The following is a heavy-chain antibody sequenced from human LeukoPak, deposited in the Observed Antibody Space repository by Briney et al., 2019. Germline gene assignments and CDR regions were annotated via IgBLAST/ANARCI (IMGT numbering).Heavy chain of an antibody. CDR2: ISAYNGNT. J-gene: IGHJ6*02. CDR3: ARVESGRLTSFFYYYYYGMDV. V-gene: IGHV1-18*01. D-gene: IGHD2/OR15-2a*01. CDR1: GYTFTSYG. Sequence: GASVKVSCKASGYTFTSYGISWVRQAPGQGLEWMGWISAYNGNTNYAQKLQGRVTMTTGTSTSTAYMELRSLRSDDTAVYYCARVESGRLTSFFYYYYYGMDVWGQGTTVTVSS.